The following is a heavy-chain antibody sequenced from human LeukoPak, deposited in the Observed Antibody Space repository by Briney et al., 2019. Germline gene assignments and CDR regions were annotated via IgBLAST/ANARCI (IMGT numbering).Heavy chain of an antibody. CDR3: AGYYDFWSGYPLGYYGMDV. CDR1: GGSISSSSYY. CDR2: IYYSGST. D-gene: IGHD3-3*01. V-gene: IGHV4-39*01. Sequence: SETLSLTCTVSGGSISSSSYYWGWIRQPPGKGLEWIGSIYYSGSTYYNPSLKSRVTISVDTSKNQFSLKLSSVTAADTAVYYCAGYYDFWSGYPLGYYGMDVWGQGTTVTVFS. J-gene: IGHJ6*02.